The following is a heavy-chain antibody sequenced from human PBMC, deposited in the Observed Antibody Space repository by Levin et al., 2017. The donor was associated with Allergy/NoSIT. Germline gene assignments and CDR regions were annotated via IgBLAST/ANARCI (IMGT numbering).Heavy chain of an antibody. D-gene: IGHD1-1*01. V-gene: IGHV3-11*01. Sequence: GGSLRLSCAASGFTFSAYYMTWFRQAPGKGLEWVSYISGSGTSMYYADSVKGRFTISRDNAKDSLSLQMNSLRAEDTAVYYCGRWNGGNDYWGQGTLVTVSS. CDR1: GFTFSAYY. J-gene: IGHJ4*02. CDR2: ISGSGTSM. CDR3: GRWNGGNDY.